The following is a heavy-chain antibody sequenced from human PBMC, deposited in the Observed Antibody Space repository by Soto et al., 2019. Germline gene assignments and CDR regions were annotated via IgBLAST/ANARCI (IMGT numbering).Heavy chain of an antibody. CDR3: ATGGLFTS. V-gene: IGHV4-34*01. D-gene: IGHD3-3*01. CDR1: GGYFSANY. J-gene: IGHJ5*02. CDR2: INHAGST. Sequence: SETLSLTCGIYGGYFSANYWSWIRQTPGRGLEWLGEINHAGSTDYNPSLKGRITISADTSKNQFSLKLSSMTAADTAVYYCATGGLFTSWGQGTLVTVSS.